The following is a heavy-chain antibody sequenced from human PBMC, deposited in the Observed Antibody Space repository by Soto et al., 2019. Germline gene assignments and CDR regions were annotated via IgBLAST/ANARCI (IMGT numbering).Heavy chain of an antibody. Sequence: ASVKVSCKASGYTFTSYSISWVRQAPGQGLEWMGWISAYNGNTNYAQKLQGRVTMTTDTSTSTAYMELRSLRSDDTAVYYCARDPRITIFGVDLDAFDIWGQGTMVTVSS. CDR1: GYTFTSYS. D-gene: IGHD3-3*01. CDR3: ARDPRITIFGVDLDAFDI. CDR2: ISAYNGNT. V-gene: IGHV1-18*04. J-gene: IGHJ3*02.